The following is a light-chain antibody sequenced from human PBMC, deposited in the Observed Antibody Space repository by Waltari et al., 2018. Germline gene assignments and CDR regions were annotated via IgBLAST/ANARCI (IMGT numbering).Light chain of an antibody. CDR2: GAS. Sequence: EIVLTQSPGTLSLYPGERATLSCRTIQSVTSNYLAWYQQKPGQAPRLLIYGASSRATGIPDRFSGSGSGTDFTLTISRLEPEDFAVYYCQQYGSSPRTFGQGTKVEIK. V-gene: IGKV3-20*01. CDR3: QQYGSSPRT. CDR1: QSVTSNY. J-gene: IGKJ1*01.